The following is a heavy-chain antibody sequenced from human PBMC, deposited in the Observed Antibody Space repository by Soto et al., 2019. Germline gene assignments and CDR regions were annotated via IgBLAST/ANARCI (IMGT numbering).Heavy chain of an antibody. CDR1: GCTFSSYA. J-gene: IGHJ6*02. CDR3: ASISSSTSHTYYYYGMDV. D-gene: IGHD2-2*01. CDR2: IIPIFGTA. V-gene: IGHV1-69*13. Sequence: ASVKVSCKASGCTFSSYAISWVRQAPGQGLEWMGGIIPIFGTANYAQKFQGRVTITADESTSTAYMELSSLRSEDTAVYYCASISSSTSHTYYYYGMDVWGQGTTVTVSS.